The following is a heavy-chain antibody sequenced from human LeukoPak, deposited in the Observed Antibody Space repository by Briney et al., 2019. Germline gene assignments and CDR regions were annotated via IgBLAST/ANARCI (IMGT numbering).Heavy chain of an antibody. CDR2: VDTSGST. J-gene: IGHJ6*03. CDR3: ARGLGGASYYMDV. D-gene: IGHD3-16*01. Sequence: SETLSLTCSVSGGSIISFYWTWVRQPAGKGLEWIGRVDTSGSTHYNPSLRGRVTMSLDTSKSQFSLRLTSVTVADTAVYYCARGLGGASYYMDVWGKGTTVTVSS. V-gene: IGHV4-4*07. CDR1: GGSIISFY.